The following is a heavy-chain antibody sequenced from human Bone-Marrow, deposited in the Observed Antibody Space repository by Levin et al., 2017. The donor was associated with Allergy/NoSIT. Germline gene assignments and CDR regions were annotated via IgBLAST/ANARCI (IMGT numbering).Heavy chain of an antibody. V-gene: IGHV1-8*01. CDR3: AREGDDYGGHNWFDP. Sequence: GESLKISCKASGYTFTSYDINWVRQATGQGLEWMGWMNPNSGNTGYAQKFQGRVTMTRNTSISTAYMELSSLRSEDTAVYYCAREGDDYGGHNWFDPWGQGTLVTVSS. D-gene: IGHD4-17*01. CDR2: MNPNSGNT. CDR1: GYTFTSYD. J-gene: IGHJ5*02.